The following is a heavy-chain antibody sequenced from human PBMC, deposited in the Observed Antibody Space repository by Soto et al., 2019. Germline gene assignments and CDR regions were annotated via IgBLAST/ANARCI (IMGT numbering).Heavy chain of an antibody. J-gene: IGHJ4*02. CDR1: GITISNYP. CDR3: VKDDGGYPSTAPH. V-gene: IGHV3-23*01. CDR2: ISGSGDRT. D-gene: IGHD3-22*01. Sequence: EVQLLESGGGLVQPGGSRRLSCAASGITISNYPMSWVRQAPGKGLDWVSGISGSGDRTYYADSAKGRFTISKDISRNSLSLQLDSLGVEDTAVYFCVKDDGGYPSTAPHWGQGTLVTVSS.